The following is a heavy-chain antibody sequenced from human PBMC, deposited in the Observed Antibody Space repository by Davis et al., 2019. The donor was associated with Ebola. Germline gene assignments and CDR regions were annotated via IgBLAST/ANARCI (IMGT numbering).Heavy chain of an antibody. Sequence: PSETLSLTCSVSGDSINKYFWSWIRQPAGEGLQWIGRLYASVTANYHPSLRSRVTMSIDTSKKQFSLNLTSVTAADTAVYFCASGYSFFPFWGPGTPVTVSS. CDR3: ASGYSFFPF. J-gene: IGHJ4*02. CDR2: LYASVTA. CDR1: GDSINKYF. D-gene: IGHD5-12*01. V-gene: IGHV4-4*07.